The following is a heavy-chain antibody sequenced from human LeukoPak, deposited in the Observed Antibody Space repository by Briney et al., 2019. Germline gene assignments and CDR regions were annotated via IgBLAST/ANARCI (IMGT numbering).Heavy chain of an antibody. CDR3: ASLGGPIAVAGTGY. J-gene: IGHJ4*02. Sequence: GSLRLSCAASGFTFSSYWMSWVRQAPGKGLEWIGEINHSGSTNYNPSLKSRVTISVDTSKNQFSLKLSSVTAADTAVYYCASLGGPIAVAGTGYWGQGTLVTVSS. CDR2: INHSGST. D-gene: IGHD6-19*01. CDR1: GFTFSSYW. V-gene: IGHV4-34*01.